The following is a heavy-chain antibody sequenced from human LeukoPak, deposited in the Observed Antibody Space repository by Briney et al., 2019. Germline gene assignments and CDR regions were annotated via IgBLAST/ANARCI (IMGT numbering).Heavy chain of an antibody. V-gene: IGHV4-59*01. CDR2: VYYSGST. D-gene: IGHD2-2*01. J-gene: IGHJ4*02. CDR1: GGYISTYY. CDR3: TRDKGPSADRTAFDF. Sequence: PSETLSLTCSVSGGYISTYYWSWIRQPPGRGLEWIGYVYYSGSTNYNPSLKSRVTMSVDTSKNQFSLQLRTVTPADTAVYYCTRDKGPSADRTAFDFWGQGTLVTVSS.